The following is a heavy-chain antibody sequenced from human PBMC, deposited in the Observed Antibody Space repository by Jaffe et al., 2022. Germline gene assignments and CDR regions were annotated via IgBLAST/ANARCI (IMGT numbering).Heavy chain of an antibody. CDR1: GFTFSSYS. Sequence: EVQLVESGGGLVKPGGSLRLSCAASGFTFSSYSMNWVRQAPGKGLEWVSSISSSSSYIYYADSVKGRFTISRDNAKNSLYLQMNSLRAEDTAVYYCARDMAPEIVATSGYYFDYWGQGTLVTVSS. CDR2: ISSSSSYI. V-gene: IGHV3-21*01. CDR3: ARDMAPEIVATSGYYFDY. D-gene: IGHD5-12*01. J-gene: IGHJ4*02.